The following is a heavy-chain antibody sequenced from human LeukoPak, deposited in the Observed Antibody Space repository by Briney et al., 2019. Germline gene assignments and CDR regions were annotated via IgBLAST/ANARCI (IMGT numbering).Heavy chain of an antibody. J-gene: IGHJ4*02. CDR3: ARVGIAAPYYFDY. V-gene: IGHV4-4*07. CDR2: IYTSGST. CDR1: GGSISSYY. D-gene: IGHD6-6*01. Sequence: PSETLSLTCTVSGGSISSYYWRWIRQPAGKGLEWIGRIYTSGSTKYNPSLKSRVTTSVDTSKNQFSLKLSSVTAADTAVYYCARVGIAAPYYFDYWGQGTLVTVSS.